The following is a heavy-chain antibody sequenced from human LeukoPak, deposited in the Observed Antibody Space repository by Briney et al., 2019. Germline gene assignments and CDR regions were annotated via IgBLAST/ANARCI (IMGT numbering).Heavy chain of an antibody. V-gene: IGHV3-48*02. D-gene: IGHD1-26*01. CDR1: GFTFSNFA. CDR3: ARNEWADY. CDR2: ISSTSRTI. J-gene: IGHJ4*02. Sequence: EGSLRLSCAASGFTFSNFAMTWVRQAPGKGPEWVSYISSTSRTIFYADSVKGRFTISRDNAKNSLYLHMNSLRDEDTAVYYCARNEWADYWGQGTLVTVSS.